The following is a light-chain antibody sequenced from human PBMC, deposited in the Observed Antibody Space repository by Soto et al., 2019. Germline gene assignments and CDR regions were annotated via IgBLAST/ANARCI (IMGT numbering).Light chain of an antibody. J-gene: IGKJ2*01. CDR2: GAS. V-gene: IGKV3-20*01. CDR1: QSVSRNY. Sequence: EIVLTQSPGTLSLSPGERAILSCRASQSVSRNYLAWYQQRPGRAPRLLIYGASSRATDIPDRFTGSGSGKEFTLTISRLEPEDSAVYYCQQYGSAPPYTFGQGTKLELK. CDR3: QQYGSAPPYT.